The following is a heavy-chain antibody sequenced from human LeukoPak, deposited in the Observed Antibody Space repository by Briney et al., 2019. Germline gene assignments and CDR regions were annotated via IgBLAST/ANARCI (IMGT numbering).Heavy chain of an antibody. CDR3: ARDAQIGSRESLDY. V-gene: IGHV1-69*05. CDR2: IIPIFGTA. D-gene: IGHD2-2*03. J-gene: IGHJ4*02. CDR1: GGTFSSYA. Sequence: ASVKVSCKASGGTFSSYAISWVRQAPRQGLEWMGRIIPIFGTANYAQKFQSRVTITTDESTSTAYMELSSLRSEDAALYYCARDAQIGSRESLDYWGQGTLVTVSS.